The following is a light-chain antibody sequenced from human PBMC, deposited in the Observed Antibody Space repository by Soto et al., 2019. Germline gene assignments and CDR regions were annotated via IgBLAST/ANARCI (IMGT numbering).Light chain of an antibody. V-gene: IGKV3-15*01. J-gene: IGKJ3*01. CDR2: GAS. CDR3: QQYNNWPPVT. Sequence: EIVMTQSPATLSVSPGERATLSCRASHSVYNNLAWYQQKPGQAPRLLIYGASTRATGIPARFSGSGSGTEFTLTISSLQSEDFAVYFCQQYNNWPPVTFGPGTKVDI. CDR1: HSVYNN.